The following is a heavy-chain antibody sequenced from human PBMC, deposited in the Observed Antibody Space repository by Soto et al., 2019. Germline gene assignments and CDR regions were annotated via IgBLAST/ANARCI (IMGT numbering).Heavy chain of an antibody. D-gene: IGHD3-10*01. CDR3: ARDTSPAIGFYYYYGMDV. CDR2: ISSSGSTI. V-gene: IGHV3-48*03. J-gene: IGHJ6*02. Sequence: PGGSLRLSCAASGFTFSSYEMNWVRQAPGKGLEWVSYISSSGSTIYHADSVKGRFTISRDNAKNSLYLQMNSLRAEDTAVYYCARDTSPAIGFYYYYGMDVWGQGTTVTVSS. CDR1: GFTFSSYE.